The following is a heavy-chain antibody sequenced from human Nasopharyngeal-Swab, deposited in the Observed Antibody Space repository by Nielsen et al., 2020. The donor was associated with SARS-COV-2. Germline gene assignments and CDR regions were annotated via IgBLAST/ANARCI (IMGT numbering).Heavy chain of an antibody. J-gene: IGHJ3*02. Sequence: SETLSLTCAVYGGSFSGYYWSWVRQPPGKGLEWIGEINHSGSTNYNPSLKSRVTISVDTSKNQFSLKLSSVTAADTAVYYCARGLYSFDIWGQGTMVTVSS. CDR1: GGSFSGYY. D-gene: IGHD2-2*02. V-gene: IGHV4-34*01. CDR3: ARGLYSFDI. CDR2: INHSGST.